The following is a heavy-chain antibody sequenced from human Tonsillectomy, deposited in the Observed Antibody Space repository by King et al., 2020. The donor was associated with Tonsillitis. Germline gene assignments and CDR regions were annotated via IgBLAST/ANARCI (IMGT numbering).Heavy chain of an antibody. Sequence: QLVQSGAEVKRPGSSVKVSCKGSGDTFNAFVINWVRQAPGQGLEWLGGINPIPNIVTYAQRFQDRVTITADVSASAVYMELSSLTSEDTAVYYCARAYYYEALEYYYFDYWGQGTLVTVSS. J-gene: IGHJ4*02. CDR3: ARAYYYEALEYYYFDY. CDR1: GDTFNAFV. CDR2: INPIPNIV. D-gene: IGHD2/OR15-2a*01. V-gene: IGHV1-69*04.